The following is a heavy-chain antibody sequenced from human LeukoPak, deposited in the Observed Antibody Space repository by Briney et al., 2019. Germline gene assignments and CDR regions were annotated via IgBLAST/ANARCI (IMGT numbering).Heavy chain of an antibody. D-gene: IGHD6-19*01. CDR2: IDHSGNT. V-gene: IGHV4-34*01. CDR3: ARVEAQWVASHWFDP. Sequence: NPSETLSLTCAVHGGSFSGYYWIWIRQPTGKGLEWIGEIDHSGNTQYNPSLKSRVLISMDTSKNHISLRLNSVTAADTAVYYCARVEAQWVASHWFDPWGQGAQVTVSS. CDR1: GGSFSGYY. J-gene: IGHJ5*02.